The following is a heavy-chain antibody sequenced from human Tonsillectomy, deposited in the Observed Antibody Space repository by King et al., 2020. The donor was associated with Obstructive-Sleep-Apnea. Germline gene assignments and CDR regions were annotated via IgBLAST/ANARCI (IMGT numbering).Heavy chain of an antibody. Sequence: QLQESGPGLVKPSETLSLTCTVSGGSISSYYWSWIRQPPGKGLEWIGYIYYIGSTNYNPSLKSRVTISVDTSKNQFSLKLSSVTAADTAVYYCARDSSGSNDYWGQGTLVTVSS. J-gene: IGHJ4*02. D-gene: IGHD3-22*01. CDR3: ARDSSGSNDY. V-gene: IGHV4-59*01. CDR1: GGSISSYY. CDR2: IYYIGST.